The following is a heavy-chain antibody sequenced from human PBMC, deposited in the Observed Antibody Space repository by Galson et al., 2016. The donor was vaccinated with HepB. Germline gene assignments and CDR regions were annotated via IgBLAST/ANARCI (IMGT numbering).Heavy chain of an antibody. J-gene: IGHJ6*02. CDR1: GGTFGTYA. V-gene: IGHV1-69*13. CDR3: ARERERAAGYYYYGMEV. Sequence: SVKVSCKASGGTFGTYAISWVRQAPGQGLDWMGGIIPIYGTTHYAQKFQGRVTMTADESTNTAYMELSSLRSEDTAVYYCARERERAAGYYYYGMEVWGQGTPVTVSS. CDR2: IIPIYGTT. D-gene: IGHD2-15*01.